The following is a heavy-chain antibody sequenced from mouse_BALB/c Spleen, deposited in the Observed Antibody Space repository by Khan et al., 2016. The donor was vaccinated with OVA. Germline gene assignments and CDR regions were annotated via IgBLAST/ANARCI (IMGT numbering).Heavy chain of an antibody. Sequence: VQLVESGPGLVAPSQSLSITCTVSGFSLTSYGVHWVRQPPGKGLEWLGVIWAGGSTNYNSALMSRLSISKDNSKSQVFLKMNSLQTDDTATYXCARNREPDYFDYWGQGTTLTVSS. J-gene: IGHJ2*01. CDR1: GFSLTSYG. CDR3: ARNREPDYFDY. CDR2: IWAGGST. V-gene: IGHV2-9*02.